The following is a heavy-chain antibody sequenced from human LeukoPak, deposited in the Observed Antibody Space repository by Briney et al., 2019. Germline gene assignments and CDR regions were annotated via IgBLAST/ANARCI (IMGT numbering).Heavy chain of an antibody. CDR3: ARASSIAVLDY. Sequence: ASVKVSCKASGYTFTSYGISWVRQAPGQGLEWMGWINGYSGNTNYAQKLQGRVTMTTDTSTSTAYMELRSLRSDDTAVYHCARASSIAVLDYWGQGTLVTVSS. CDR1: GYTFTSYG. V-gene: IGHV1-18*01. J-gene: IGHJ4*02. D-gene: IGHD6-19*01. CDR2: INGYSGNT.